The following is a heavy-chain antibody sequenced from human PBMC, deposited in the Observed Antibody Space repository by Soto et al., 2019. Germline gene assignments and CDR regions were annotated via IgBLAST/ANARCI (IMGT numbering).Heavy chain of an antibody. J-gene: IGHJ4*02. CDR2: ISGSGGST. V-gene: IGHV3-23*01. D-gene: IGHD3-22*01. CDR3: AKELYYDSSVYADY. Sequence: WGSLRLSCAASGFTFISYAMSWVRQAPGKGLEWVSAISGSGGSTYYADSVKGRFTISRDNSKNTLYLQMNSLRAEDTAVYYCAKELYYDSSVYADYWGQGTLVTVSS. CDR1: GFTFISYA.